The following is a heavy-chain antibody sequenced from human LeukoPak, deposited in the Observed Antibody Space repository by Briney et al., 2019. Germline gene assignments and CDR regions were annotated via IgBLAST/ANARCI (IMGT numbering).Heavy chain of an antibody. Sequence: SETLSLTCTVSGGSISSYYWSLIRQPPGKGLEWIGYIYYSGSTNYNPSLKSRVTISVDTSKNQFSLKLSSVTAADTAVYYCARDRGWFDPWGQGTLVTVSS. CDR3: ARDRGWFDP. CDR2: IYYSGST. J-gene: IGHJ5*02. CDR1: GGSISSYY. V-gene: IGHV4-59*01.